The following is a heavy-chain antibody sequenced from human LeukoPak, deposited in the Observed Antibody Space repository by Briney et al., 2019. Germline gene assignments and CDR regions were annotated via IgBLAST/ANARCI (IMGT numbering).Heavy chain of an antibody. CDR1: GFTFSSYG. CDR3: AKDFGSTDYYDSSGILDY. V-gene: IGHV3-33*06. J-gene: IGHJ4*02. CDR2: IWYDGSNK. D-gene: IGHD3-22*01. Sequence: GGSLRLSCAASGFTFSSYGMHWVRQAPGKGLEWVAVIWYDGSNKYYADSVKGRFTISRDSSKNTLYLQMNSLRAEDTAVYYCAKDFGSTDYYDSSGILDYWGQGTLVTVSS.